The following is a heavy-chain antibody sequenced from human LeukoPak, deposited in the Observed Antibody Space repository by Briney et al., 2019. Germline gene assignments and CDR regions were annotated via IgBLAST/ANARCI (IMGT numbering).Heavy chain of an antibody. D-gene: IGHD6-19*01. CDR1: GFTFSSYA. J-gene: IGHJ6*03. Sequence: PGGTLRLSCAASGFTFSSYAMGWVRQAPGKGLDWVSTISGSGGSTYYADSVKGRFTISRDNSKNTLYLQMNSLRAEDTAVYYCAKDAGYSSGPILDYYMDVWGKGTTVTVSS. CDR3: AKDAGYSSGPILDYYMDV. CDR2: ISGSGGST. V-gene: IGHV3-23*01.